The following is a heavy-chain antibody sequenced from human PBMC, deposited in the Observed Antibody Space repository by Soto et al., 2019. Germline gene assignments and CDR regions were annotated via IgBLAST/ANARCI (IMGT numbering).Heavy chain of an antibody. CDR2: IIPIFGPA. V-gene: IGHV1-69*01. Sequence: QVQLVQSGAEVKKPGSSVKVSCKASGGTFSSYSITWVRQAPGQGLEWMGEIIPIFGPANYAQKFQGRFTITADESTSTAYMELSSLRSEDTAVYYCARDGGRHSGGIDYWGQGTLVTVSS. D-gene: IGHD1-26*01. CDR3: ARDGGRHSGGIDY. CDR1: GGTFSSYS. J-gene: IGHJ4*02.